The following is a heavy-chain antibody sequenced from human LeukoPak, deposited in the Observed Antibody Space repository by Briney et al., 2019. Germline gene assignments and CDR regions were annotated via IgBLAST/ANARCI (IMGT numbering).Heavy chain of an antibody. D-gene: IGHD3-22*01. V-gene: IGHV2-5*02. CDR3: AHRRGDTYYYDSSGYYYVGYFDY. CDR1: GFSLSTSGVG. Sequence: ESGPTLVKPTQTLTLTCTFSGFSLSTSGVGVGWIRQPPGKALEWLALIYWDDDKRYSPSLKSRLTITKDTSKNQVVLTMTNMDPVDTATYYCAHRRGDTYYYDSSGYYYVGYFDYWGQRTLVTVSS. CDR2: IYWDDDK. J-gene: IGHJ4*02.